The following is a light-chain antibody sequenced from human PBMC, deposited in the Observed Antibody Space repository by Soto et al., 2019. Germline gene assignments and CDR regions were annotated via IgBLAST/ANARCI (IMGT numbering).Light chain of an antibody. Sequence: QSALVQPPSVSGSPGQSVTISCTGTSSDVGSYDYVSWYQQHPGTVPKPMIYNVNTQPSGVPDRFSGSKSGNTASMTISGLQAEDEADYYCCSYAGSSFYVFGTGTKVTVL. CDR3: CSYAGSSFYV. J-gene: IGLJ1*01. CDR2: NVN. CDR1: SSDVGSYDY. V-gene: IGLV2-11*01.